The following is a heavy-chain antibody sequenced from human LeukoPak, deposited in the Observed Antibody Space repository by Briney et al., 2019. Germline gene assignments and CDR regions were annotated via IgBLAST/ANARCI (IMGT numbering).Heavy chain of an antibody. V-gene: IGHV3-64*01. CDR3: VNYGMDV. CDR1: GFTFSKAG. J-gene: IGHJ6*01. Sequence: GGSLRLSCAASGFTFSKAGVSWGRQAPGKGLEYVSAISSDGGSTYYANSVKGRFTISRDNSKNTLYLQMGSLRAEDMAVYYCVNYGMDVWGQGTTVTVSS. CDR2: ISSDGGST.